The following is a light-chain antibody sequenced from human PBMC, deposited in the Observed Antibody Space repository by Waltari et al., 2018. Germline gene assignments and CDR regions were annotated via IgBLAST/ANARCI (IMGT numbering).Light chain of an antibody. CDR1: QSISSN. Sequence: DIQMTQSPSSLSASVGDRVTMTCRASQSISSNLNWYQQKPGRAPKLLIHLASTLQSGVPSRVSGGGSGTDFTLTISSLQPEDVATYYCQQSYNTPPDTFGQGTKREIK. CDR2: LAS. CDR3: QQSYNTPPDT. J-gene: IGKJ2*01. V-gene: IGKV1-39*01.